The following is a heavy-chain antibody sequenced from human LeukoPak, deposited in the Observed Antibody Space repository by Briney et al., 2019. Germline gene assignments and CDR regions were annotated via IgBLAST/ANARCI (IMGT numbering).Heavy chain of an antibody. J-gene: IGHJ4*02. D-gene: IGHD2/OR15-2a*01. V-gene: IGHV3-66*01. CDR2: IYSGGGT. CDR3: ARDRNFSYFDY. CDR1: GFTVSSNY. Sequence: GGSLRLSCAASGFTVSSNYMSWVRQAPGKGLEWVSVIYSGGGTYYADSVKGRFTISRDNSKNTLYLQMNSLGAEDTAVYYCARDRNFSYFDYWGQGTLVTVSS.